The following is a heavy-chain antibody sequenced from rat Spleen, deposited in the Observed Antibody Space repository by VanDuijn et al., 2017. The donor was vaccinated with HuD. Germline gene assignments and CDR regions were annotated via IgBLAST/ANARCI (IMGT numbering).Heavy chain of an antibody. CDR2: ISYSGST. CDR3: AREGSYYYSGDPDWLAY. CDR1: GFSITSNY. J-gene: IGHJ3*01. V-gene: IGHV3-1*01. D-gene: IGHD1-1*01. Sequence: EVRLQESGPGLVKPSQSLSLTCSVTGFSITSNYWGWIRKFPGNKMEWIGHISYSGSTSYNPSLKSRISITRDTSKNQFFLQVNSLSTEDTATYYCAREGSYYYSGDPDWLAYWGQGTLVTVSS.